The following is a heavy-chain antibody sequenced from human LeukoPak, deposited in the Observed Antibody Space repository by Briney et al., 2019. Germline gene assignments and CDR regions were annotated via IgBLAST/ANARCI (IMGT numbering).Heavy chain of an antibody. D-gene: IGHD6-13*01. CDR2: INWEGGST. Sequence: GGSLRLSCAASGFNFDDYTMHWVRQITGKSLEWVSLINWEGGSTFYADSVKGRFTISRDTRKNFLYLQMISLRTEDTALYYCAKDLGKVIAAAGTSGFDSWGRGTLVTVSS. V-gene: IGHV3-43*01. CDR1: GFNFDDYT. CDR3: AKDLGKVIAAAGTSGFDS. J-gene: IGHJ4*01.